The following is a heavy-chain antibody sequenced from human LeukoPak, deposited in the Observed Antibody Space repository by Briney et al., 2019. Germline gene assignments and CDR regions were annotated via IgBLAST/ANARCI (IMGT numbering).Heavy chain of an antibody. V-gene: IGHV3-7*01. CDR1: GFTFSSRDW. CDR3: ARHRSGGSQDDAFDI. CDR2: IKQDGSEK. D-gene: IGHD2-15*01. J-gene: IGHJ3*02. Sequence: GGSLRLSCVASGFTFSSRDWMTWVRQAPGKGLEWVADIKQDGSEKYYVHSVKGRFTISRQNAKSSLFLQMNSLRAEDTAVYYCARHRSGGSQDDAFDIWGQGTMVTVSS.